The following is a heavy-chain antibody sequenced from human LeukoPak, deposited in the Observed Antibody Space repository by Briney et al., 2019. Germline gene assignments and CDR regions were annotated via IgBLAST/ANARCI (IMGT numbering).Heavy chain of an antibody. V-gene: IGHV4-38-2*02. J-gene: IGHJ6*03. CDR3: ARDRELLWFGELSEYYYMDV. Sequence: SETLSLTCAVSGYSISSGYYWGWIRQPPGKGLEWIGSIYHSGSTYYNPSLKSRVTISVDTPKNQFSLKLSSVTAADTAVYYCARDRELLWFGELSEYYYMDVWGKGTTVTVSS. CDR2: IYHSGST. D-gene: IGHD3-10*01. CDR1: GYSISSGYY.